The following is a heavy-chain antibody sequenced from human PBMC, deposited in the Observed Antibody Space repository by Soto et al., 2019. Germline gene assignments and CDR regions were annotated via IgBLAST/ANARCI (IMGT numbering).Heavy chain of an antibody. J-gene: IGHJ4*02. CDR2: SSATGAGT. D-gene: IGHD1-7*01. CDR1: GFTFSSYG. V-gene: IGHV3-23*01. CDR3: AKDRRAGGNYGLYSDF. Sequence: EVQLLESGGGLVQPGGSLRLSCAASGFTFSSYGMTWVRQAPGKGLEWVSFSSATGAGTYYADSVKGRFTISRDNSKNTLYLQMSSLRVDDTAGYYCAKDRRAGGNYGLYSDFWGQGALVIVSS.